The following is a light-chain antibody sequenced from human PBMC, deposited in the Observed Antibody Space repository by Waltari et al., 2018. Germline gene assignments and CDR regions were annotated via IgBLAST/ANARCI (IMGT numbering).Light chain of an antibody. CDR1: QSVSSTY. V-gene: IGKV3-20*01. CDR2: GAS. CDR3: QQYGDSRWT. J-gene: IGKJ1*01. Sequence: EIVLTQSPGTLSLSPGERATPSCRASQSVSSTYLAWYQQKPGQAPRVLIYGASSRATGIPDRFRGSGSGTDFTLTISRLEPEDFAVYYCQQYGDSRWTFGQGTKVEIK.